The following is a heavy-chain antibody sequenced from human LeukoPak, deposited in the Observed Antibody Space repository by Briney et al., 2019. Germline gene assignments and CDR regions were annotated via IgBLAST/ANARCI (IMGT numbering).Heavy chain of an antibody. CDR1: GFTFSSYT. CDR3: AKVGEGAAEDYYFDY. J-gene: IGHJ4*02. CDR2: ISGTGGSK. V-gene: IGHV3-23*01. Sequence: GGSLRLSCAASGFTFSSYTMNWVRQAPGKGLEWVSVISGTGGSKYYADSVKGRFTISRDNSKNMMYLQMNSLRAEDTAVYYCAKVGEGAAEDYYFDYWGQGTLVTVSS. D-gene: IGHD6-13*01.